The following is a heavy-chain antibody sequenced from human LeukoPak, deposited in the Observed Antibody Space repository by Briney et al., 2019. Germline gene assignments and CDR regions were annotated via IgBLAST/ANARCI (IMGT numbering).Heavy chain of an antibody. CDR1: GFTFDDYA. CDR2: ISWNSGSI. Sequence: GGSLRLSCAASGFTFDDYAMHWVRQAPGKGLEWVSGISWNSGSIGYADSVKGRFTISRDNAKNSLYLQMNSLRAEDTALYYCAKAITGGYYYYGMDVWGQGTTVTVSS. CDR3: AKAITGGYYYYGMDV. V-gene: IGHV3-9*01. D-gene: IGHD3-16*01. J-gene: IGHJ6*02.